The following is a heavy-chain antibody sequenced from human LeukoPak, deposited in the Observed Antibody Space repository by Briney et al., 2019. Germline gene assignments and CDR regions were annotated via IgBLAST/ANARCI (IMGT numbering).Heavy chain of an antibody. CDR2: INHSGST. Sequence: PSETLSLTCTVSGGSISSYYWSWIRQPPGKGLEWIGEINHSGSTNYNPSLKSRVTISVDTSKNQFSLKLSSVTAADTAVYYCARGRGSGYSYVYRRFDPWGQGTLVTVSS. D-gene: IGHD5-18*01. V-gene: IGHV4-34*01. CDR1: GGSISSYY. J-gene: IGHJ5*02. CDR3: ARGRGSGYSYVYRRFDP.